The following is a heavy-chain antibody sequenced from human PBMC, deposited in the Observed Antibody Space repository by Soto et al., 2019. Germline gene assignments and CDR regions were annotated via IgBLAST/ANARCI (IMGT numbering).Heavy chain of an antibody. CDR1: VFTFDDYA. CDR3: AKGVGGYRYYYYYGMDV. J-gene: IGHJ6*02. V-gene: IGHV3-9*01. Sequence: GGSLRLSCASSVFTFDDYAMHWARQAPGKGLEWVSGISWNSGSIGYADSVKGRFTISRDNAKNSLYLQMNSLRAEDTALYYCAKGVGGYRYYYYYGMDVWGQGTTVTVSS. CDR2: ISWNSGSI. D-gene: IGHD5-12*01.